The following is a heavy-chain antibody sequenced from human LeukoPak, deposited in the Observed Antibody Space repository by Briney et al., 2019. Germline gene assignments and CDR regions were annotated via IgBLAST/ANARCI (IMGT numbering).Heavy chain of an antibody. V-gene: IGHV1-2*02. CDR2: ISPNNGGT. D-gene: IGHD2-2*01. CDR3: ARELGFCSSTSCPLYHY. Sequence: ASVKVSCKASGYRFTDYYVHWVRQAPGQGLEWMGWISPNNGGTNYAQKFYGRVTMTRVTSITTAYMELNRLTSDDTAAYYCARELGFCSSTSCPLYHYWGQGTLVTVSS. CDR1: GYRFTDYY. J-gene: IGHJ4*02.